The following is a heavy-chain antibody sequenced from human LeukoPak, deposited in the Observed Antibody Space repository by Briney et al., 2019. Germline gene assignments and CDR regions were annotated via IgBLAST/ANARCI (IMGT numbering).Heavy chain of an antibody. J-gene: IGHJ4*02. CDR2: INHSGGT. D-gene: IGHD6-19*01. Sequence: SETLSLTCAVYGGSFSGYYWSWIRQPPGKGLEWIGEINHSGGTNYNPSLKSRVTISVDTSKNQFSLKLSSVTAADTAVYYCARSNTPGIAVAGTGFDYWGQGTLVTVSS. CDR1: GGSFSGYY. CDR3: ARSNTPGIAVAGTGFDY. V-gene: IGHV4-34*01.